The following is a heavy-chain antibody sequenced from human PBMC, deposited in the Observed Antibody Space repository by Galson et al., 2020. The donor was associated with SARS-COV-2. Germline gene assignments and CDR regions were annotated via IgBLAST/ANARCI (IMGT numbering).Heavy chain of an antibody. V-gene: IGHV3-23*01. J-gene: IGHJ4*02. CDR2: ISGSGGST. Sequence: GESLKISCAASGFTFSSYAMSWVRQAPGKGLEWVSAISGSGGSTYYADSVKGRFTISRDNSKNTLYLQMNSLRAEDTAVYYCAKDARPHEYYFDYWGQGTLVTVSS. CDR1: GFTFSSYA. CDR3: AKDARPHEYYFDY.